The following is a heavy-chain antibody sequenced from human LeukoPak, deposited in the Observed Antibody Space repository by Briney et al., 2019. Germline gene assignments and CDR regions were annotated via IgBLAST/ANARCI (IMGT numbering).Heavy chain of an antibody. D-gene: IGHD2-15*01. V-gene: IGHV3-7*01. Sequence: GGSLRLSCAASGFTFSSYAMSWVRQAPGKGLEWVANIKQDGSEKYYVDSVKGRFTISRDNAKNSLNPRMSCLRAEDTSVYYCARDLSGCSGGSCDPWLYNYYGMDVWGQGTTVTVSS. CDR2: IKQDGSEK. CDR1: GFTFSSYA. J-gene: IGHJ6*02. CDR3: ARDLSGCSGGSCDPWLYNYYGMDV.